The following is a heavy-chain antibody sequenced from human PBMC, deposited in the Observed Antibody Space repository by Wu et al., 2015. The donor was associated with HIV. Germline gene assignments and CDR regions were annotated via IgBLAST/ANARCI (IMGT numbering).Heavy chain of an antibody. J-gene: IGHJ4*02. CDR1: GYNFSNYG. CDR3: ARSGVGAAALDY. Sequence: QVQLMQSGAEVKKPGASVKVSCKASGYNFSNYGISWVRQAPGQGLEWMGWINPNSGGTNYAQKFQGRVTMTRDTSISTAYMELSRLRSDDTAVYYCARSGVGAAALDYWGQGTLVTVSS. V-gene: IGHV1-2*02. CDR2: INPNSGGT. D-gene: IGHD6-13*01.